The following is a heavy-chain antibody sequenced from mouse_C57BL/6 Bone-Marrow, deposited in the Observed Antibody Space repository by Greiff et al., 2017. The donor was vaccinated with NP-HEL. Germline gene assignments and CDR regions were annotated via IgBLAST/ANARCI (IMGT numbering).Heavy chain of an antibody. V-gene: IGHV5-9-1*02. Sequence: EVQRVESGEGLVKPGGSLKLSCAASGFTFSSYAMSCVRQTPEKRLEWVAYISSGGDYIYYADTVKGRFPISRANARNTLYLPMSSLKSEDTAMYYGTRVGYGSSHWYCDVWGTGTTVTVSS. CDR2: ISSGGDYI. J-gene: IGHJ1*03. CDR1: GFTFSSYA. D-gene: IGHD1-1*01. CDR3: TRVGYGSSHWYCDV.